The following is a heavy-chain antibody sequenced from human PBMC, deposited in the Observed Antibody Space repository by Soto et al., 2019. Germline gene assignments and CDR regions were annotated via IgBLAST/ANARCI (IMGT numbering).Heavy chain of an antibody. J-gene: IGHJ4*02. Sequence: SETLSLTCTVSGGSISGYYWSWIRQPPGKGLEWIGYIYHSGSTNYNPSLKSRVTISVDRSKNQFSLKLSSVTAADTAVYYCASWRMTFDYWGQGTLVTVSS. CDR3: ASWRMTFDY. V-gene: IGHV4-59*12. D-gene: IGHD3-3*01. CDR2: IYHSGST. CDR1: GGSISGYY.